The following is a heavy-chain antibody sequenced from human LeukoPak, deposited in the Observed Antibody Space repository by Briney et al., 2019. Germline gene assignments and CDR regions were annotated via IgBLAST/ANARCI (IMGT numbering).Heavy chain of an antibody. D-gene: IGHD1-26*01. V-gene: IGHV3-74*01. CDR3: ARGAGSYYSLGY. J-gene: IGHJ4*02. CDR2: NNSDGSST. Sequence: GGSLILSCAAPVLNFRSYRMHSVRQAPAKGVVWVSRNNSDGSSTSYADSERGRVTISRDKAKNTRSQQMDSLRDDGALLYYCARGAGSYYSLGYWGQGTLVTVSS. CDR1: VLNFRSYR.